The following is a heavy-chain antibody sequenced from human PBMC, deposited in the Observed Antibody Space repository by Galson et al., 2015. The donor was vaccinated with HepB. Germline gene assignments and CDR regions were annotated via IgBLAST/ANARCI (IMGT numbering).Heavy chain of an antibody. CDR1: GGSFSSFG. D-gene: IGHD3-10*01. Sequence: SVKVSCKASGGSFSSFGTSWVRQAPGQGPEWMGEIIPFFGTTNYAPKFQGRITIGADKSTSTVYMEMTSLTSDDTAMYYCARPAARGIFFHFWGQGTVVTVSS. CDR2: IIPFFGTT. CDR3: ARPAARGIFFHF. J-gene: IGHJ4*02. V-gene: IGHV1-69*06.